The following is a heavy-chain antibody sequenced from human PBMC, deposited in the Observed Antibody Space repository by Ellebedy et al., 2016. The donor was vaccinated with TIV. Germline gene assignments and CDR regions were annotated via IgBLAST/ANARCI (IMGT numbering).Heavy chain of an antibody. J-gene: IGHJ5*02. V-gene: IGHV3-7*01. D-gene: IGHD1-26*01. Sequence: GGSLRLSXAASGFTFSSYWMSWVRQAPGKGLEWVANIKQDGSEKYYVDSVKGRFTISRDNAKNSLYLQMNSLRAEDTAVYYCARESIVGATDWFDPWGQGTLVTVSS. CDR2: IKQDGSEK. CDR3: ARESIVGATDWFDP. CDR1: GFTFSSYW.